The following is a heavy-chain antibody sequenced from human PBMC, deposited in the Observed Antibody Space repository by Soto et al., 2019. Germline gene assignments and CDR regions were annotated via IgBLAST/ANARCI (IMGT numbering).Heavy chain of an antibody. D-gene: IGHD3-22*01. Sequence: QVQLVESGGGVDQPGRSLRLSCAASGFTFSSYAMHWVRQAPGKGLEWVAVISYDGSNKYYTDSVKGRFTISRDNSKNTLYLQMNSLRAEDTAVYYCARVGAMIVVAPFDYWGQGTLVTVSS. CDR3: ARVGAMIVVAPFDY. J-gene: IGHJ4*02. CDR1: GFTFSSYA. V-gene: IGHV3-30-3*01. CDR2: ISYDGSNK.